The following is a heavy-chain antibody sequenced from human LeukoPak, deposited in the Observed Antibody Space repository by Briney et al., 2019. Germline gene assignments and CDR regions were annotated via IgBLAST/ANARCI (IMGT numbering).Heavy chain of an antibody. V-gene: IGHV4-4*07. CDR3: ARALGLYCSSTSCLPYAFDI. J-gene: IGHJ3*02. CDR2: IYTSGST. CDR1: GGSISSYY. Sequence: SETLSLTCTVSGGSISSYYWSWIRQPAGKGLEWIGRIYTSGSTNYNPSLKSRVTMSVDTSKNQFSLKLSSVTAADTAVYYCARALGLYCSSTSCLPYAFDIWGQGTMVTVSS. D-gene: IGHD2-2*01.